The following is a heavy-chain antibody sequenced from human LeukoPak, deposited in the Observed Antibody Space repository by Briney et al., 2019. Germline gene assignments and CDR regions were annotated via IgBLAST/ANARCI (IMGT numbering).Heavy chain of an antibody. D-gene: IGHD6-13*01. CDR3: ASVTQLKSSSWLRGYNWFDP. J-gene: IGHJ5*02. CDR2: ISNIGDII. V-gene: IGHV3-48*03. CDR1: GFTFSNYE. Sequence: GGSLRLSCAASGFTFSNYEMNWVRQAPGKGLEWISHISNIGDIIHYADSVEGRFTISRDNAKNSLYLQMNSLRAEDTAVYYCASVTQLKSSSWLRGYNWFDPWGQGTLVTVSS.